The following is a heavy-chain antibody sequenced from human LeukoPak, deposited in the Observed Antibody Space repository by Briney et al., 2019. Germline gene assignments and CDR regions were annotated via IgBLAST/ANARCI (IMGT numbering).Heavy chain of an antibody. V-gene: IGHV3-23*01. Sequence: GGSLRLSCTASGFTFSSYALSWVRQAPGKGLEWVSAISGSGGSTYYADSVKGRFTISRDNSKNTLYLQMDSAQGADKSVDYCAKDGYGSGSIIDYWGQGTLVTVSS. D-gene: IGHD3-10*01. J-gene: IGHJ4*02. CDR2: ISGSGGST. CDR1: GFTFSSYA. CDR3: AKDGYGSGSIIDY.